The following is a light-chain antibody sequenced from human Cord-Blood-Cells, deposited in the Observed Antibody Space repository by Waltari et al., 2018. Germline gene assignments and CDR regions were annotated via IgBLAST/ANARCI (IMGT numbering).Light chain of an antibody. V-gene: IGKV3-11*01. CDR1: QSVSSY. J-gene: IGKJ2*01. CDR2: DAS. CDR3: QQRSNWPPMYT. Sequence: EIVLTHSPATLSLSPGERATLSCMASQSVSSYLAWYQQKPGQAPRLLISDASNRATGIPARFSGSGAGTDFTLTISSLGTEDFAVYYCQQRSNWPPMYTFGQGTKLEIK.